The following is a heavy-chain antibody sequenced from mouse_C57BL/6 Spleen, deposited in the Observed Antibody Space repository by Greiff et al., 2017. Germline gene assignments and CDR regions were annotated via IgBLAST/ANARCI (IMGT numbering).Heavy chain of an antibody. CDR2: INPSTGGT. CDR3: ARWVLYYYGGFDD. J-gene: IGHJ2*01. D-gene: IGHD1-1*01. Sequence: VQLQQSGPELVKPGASVKISCKASGYSFTGYYMNWVKQSPEKSLEWIGEINPSTGGTTYNQKFKAKATLTVDKSSSTAYMQLKSLTSEDSAVYYCARWVLYYYGGFDDWGQGTTLTGSS. V-gene: IGHV1-42*01. CDR1: GYSFTGYY.